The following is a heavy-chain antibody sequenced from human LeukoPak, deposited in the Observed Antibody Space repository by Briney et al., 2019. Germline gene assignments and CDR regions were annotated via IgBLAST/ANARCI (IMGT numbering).Heavy chain of an antibody. CDR2: IVVGSGNT. CDR1: GFTFTSSA. Sequence: GASVKVSCKASGFTFTSSAMQWVRQARGQRLEWIGWIVVGSGNTNYAQKFQERVTITRDMSTSTAYMELSSLRSEDTAVYYCAAADPRGGSGDAFDIWGQGTMVTVSS. D-gene: IGHD2-15*01. J-gene: IGHJ3*02. CDR3: AAADPRGGSGDAFDI. V-gene: IGHV1-58*02.